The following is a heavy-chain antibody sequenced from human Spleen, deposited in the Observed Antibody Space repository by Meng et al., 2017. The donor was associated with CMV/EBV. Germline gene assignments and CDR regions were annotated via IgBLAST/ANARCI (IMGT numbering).Heavy chain of an antibody. CDR1: GFTFSSYW. V-gene: IGHV3-7*01. Sequence: GESLKISCAASGFTFSSYWMSWVRQAPGKGLEWVANIKEDGSEKYYVDSVKGRFTISRDNAKNSLYLQMNSLRAEDTAVYYCASPHDFWSGYDYWGQGTLVTVSS. CDR3: ASPHDFWSGYDY. D-gene: IGHD3-3*01. CDR2: IKEDGSEK. J-gene: IGHJ4*02.